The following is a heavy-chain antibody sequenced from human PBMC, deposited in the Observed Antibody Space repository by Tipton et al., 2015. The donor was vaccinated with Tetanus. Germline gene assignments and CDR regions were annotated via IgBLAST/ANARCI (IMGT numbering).Heavy chain of an antibody. J-gene: IGHJ4*02. D-gene: IGHD3-3*01. CDR3: ARAVGGEGITSFGVVIGHPPSPPPAQNHRLYYVDY. V-gene: IGHV4-34*01. CDR1: GGSFSGYY. CDR2: INHRGST. Sequence: LRLSCAVYGGSFSGYYWSWIRQPPGKGLEWIGEINHRGSTHYNPSLKSRVTISVDTSKNQFSLRLGSVTAADTAVYYCARAVGGEGITSFGVVIGHPPSPPPAQNHRLYYVDYWGQGTLVTVSS.